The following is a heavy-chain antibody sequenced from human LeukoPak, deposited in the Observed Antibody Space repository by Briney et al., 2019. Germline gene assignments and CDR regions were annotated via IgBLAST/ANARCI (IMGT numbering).Heavy chain of an antibody. J-gene: IGHJ4*02. Sequence: SVKVSCKASGGTFSSYAISWVRQAPGQGLEWMGRIIPILGIANYAQKFQGRVTITADKSTSTAYMELSSLRSEDTAVYYCARGPMIYDSSGYLRDYWGQGTLVTVSS. D-gene: IGHD3-22*01. CDR2: IIPILGIA. V-gene: IGHV1-69*04. CDR3: ARGPMIYDSSGYLRDY. CDR1: GGTFSSYA.